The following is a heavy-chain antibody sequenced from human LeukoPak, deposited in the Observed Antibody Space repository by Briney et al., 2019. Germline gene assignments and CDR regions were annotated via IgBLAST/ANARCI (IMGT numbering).Heavy chain of an antibody. J-gene: IGHJ6*02. Sequence: GRSLRLSCAASGFTFDDYAMRWVRPAPGEGLEWVSGINWNSGSIGYADSVKGRFTISRDNAKNPLYLQMNSLRAEDTALYYCAKDIATYYYYGMDVWGQGTTVTVSS. V-gene: IGHV3-9*01. CDR2: INWNSGSI. CDR3: AKDIATYYYYGMDV. CDR1: GFTFDDYA.